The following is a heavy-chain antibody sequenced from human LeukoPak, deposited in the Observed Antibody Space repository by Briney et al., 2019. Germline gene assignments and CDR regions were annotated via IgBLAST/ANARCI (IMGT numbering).Heavy chain of an antibody. V-gene: IGHV4-39*01. CDR3: ARQLRGYSSVGYFDL. CDR1: GGSISSSSTTYY. Sequence: ASETLSLTCTVSGGSISSSSTTYYWGWIRQPPGKGLEWIGSIHYSVSTYYNPSLKSRVTLSVDTSEKQFSLKLSSVTAADTAVYCARQLRGYSSVGYFDLWGRGTLVTVSS. CDR2: IHYSVST. D-gene: IGHD5-18*01. J-gene: IGHJ2*01.